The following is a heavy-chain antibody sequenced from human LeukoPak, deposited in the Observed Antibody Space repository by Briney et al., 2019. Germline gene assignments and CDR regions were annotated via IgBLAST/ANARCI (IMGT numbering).Heavy chain of an antibody. CDR2: ISSSGSTI. D-gene: IGHD5-24*01. CDR3: ARDIGVGWLPSMHAFDI. Sequence: GGSMRPSCAAAAFTSSDYYMSWIRQAPGKVLEWVSYISSSGSTIYYADSVKGRFTISRDNAKNSLYLQMNSLRAEDTAVYYCARDIGVGWLPSMHAFDIWGQGTMVTVSS. V-gene: IGHV3-11*01. CDR1: AFTSSDYY. J-gene: IGHJ3*02.